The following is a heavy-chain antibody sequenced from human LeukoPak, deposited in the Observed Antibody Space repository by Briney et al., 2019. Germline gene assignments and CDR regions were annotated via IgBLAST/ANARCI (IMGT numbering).Heavy chain of an antibody. CDR3: ARNSGSYQDYFQH. CDR2: IYYSGSN. J-gene: IGHJ1*01. D-gene: IGHD1-26*01. V-gene: IGHV4-59*01. CDR1: GGSISGYY. Sequence: SETLSLTCTVSGGSISGYYWIWLRQPPGQGLEWIGYIYYSGSNNHNPSLKGRVTISVDTSKNPFYLRLSCVTAADTAVYYCARNSGSYQDYFQHWGQGTLVTVSS.